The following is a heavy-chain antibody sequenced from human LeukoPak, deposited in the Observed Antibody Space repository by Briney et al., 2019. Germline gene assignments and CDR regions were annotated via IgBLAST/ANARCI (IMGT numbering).Heavy chain of an antibody. CDR3: ARGVHSYYFDY. CDR2: TYYRSKWNN. V-gene: IGHV6-1*01. D-gene: IGHD2-15*01. J-gene: IGHJ4*02. Sequence: SQTLSLTCAISWHSVSSDSAAWSWIRQSPSRGLEWLGRTYYRSKWNNDYAVSVKSRITINPDTSKNQFSLQLNFVTPEDTAVYYCARGVHSYYFDYWGQGTLVTVSS. CDR1: WHSVSSDSAA.